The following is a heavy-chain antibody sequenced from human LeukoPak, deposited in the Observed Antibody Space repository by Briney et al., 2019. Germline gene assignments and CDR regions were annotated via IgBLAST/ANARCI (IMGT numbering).Heavy chain of an antibody. CDR3: AREIFGETDAFDI. CDR2: ISRSRNYI. D-gene: IGHD3-3*01. V-gene: IGHV3-21*01. Sequence: KTGGPLRLLCGASGFTFSSYSMNWVRQATGRGLEGVSSISRSRNYIYYADSVKGRFTITRDHAKNSLYLQMNSLRAEDTAVYYCAREIFGETDAFDIWGQGTMVTVSS. J-gene: IGHJ3*02. CDR1: GFTFSSYS.